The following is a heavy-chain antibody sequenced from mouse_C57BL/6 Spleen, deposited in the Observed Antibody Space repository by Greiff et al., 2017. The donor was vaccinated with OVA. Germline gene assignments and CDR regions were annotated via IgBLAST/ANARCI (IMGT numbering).Heavy chain of an antibody. J-gene: IGHJ3*01. CDR1: GFTFSDFY. D-gene: IGHD1-1*01. CDR3: ARDDYYGSSYFAY. CDR2: SRNKANDYTT. Sequence: EVKLVESGGGLVQSGRSLRLSCATSGFTFSDFYMEWVRQAPGKGLEWIAASRNKANDYTTEYSASVKGRFIVSRDTSQSILYLQMNALRAEDTAIYYCARDDYYGSSYFAYWGQGTLVTVSA. V-gene: IGHV7-1*01.